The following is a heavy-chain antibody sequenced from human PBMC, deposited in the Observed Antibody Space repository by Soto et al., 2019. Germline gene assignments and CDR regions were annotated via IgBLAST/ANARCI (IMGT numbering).Heavy chain of an antibody. V-gene: IGHV1-69*06. CDR1: GGTLSSYA. CDR2: IVPLFRTT. D-gene: IGHD6-13*01. J-gene: IGHJ6*02. Sequence: GASVKVSCKTSGGTLSSYAINWVRQAPGQGLEWMGGIVPLFRTTNYAQKFQGRVTITADTSTYTVYMELSELRSGDTAVYYCARGGYSSTWSNLLDRSGLDVWGQGTTVTVS. CDR3: ARGGYSSTWSNLLDRSGLDV.